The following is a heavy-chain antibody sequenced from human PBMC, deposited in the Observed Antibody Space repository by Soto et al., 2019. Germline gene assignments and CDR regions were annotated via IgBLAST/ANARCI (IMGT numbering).Heavy chain of an antibody. CDR2: IYSGGST. CDR3: ARDASDYGDYGGYYYDYMDV. Sequence: EVQLVESGGGLVQPGGSLRLSCAASGFTVSSNYMSWVRQAPGKGLEWVSVIYSGGSTYYADSVKGRFTISRDNSKNTLYLQMNSLRAEDTAVYYCARDASDYGDYGGYYYDYMDVWGKGTTVTVSS. CDR1: GFTVSSNY. D-gene: IGHD4-17*01. V-gene: IGHV3-66*01. J-gene: IGHJ6*03.